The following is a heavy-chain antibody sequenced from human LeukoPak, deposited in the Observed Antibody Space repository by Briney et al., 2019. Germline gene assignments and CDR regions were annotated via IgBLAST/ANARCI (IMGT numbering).Heavy chain of an antibody. V-gene: IGHV3-23*01. CDR3: AKARPRGHIVVVTAFDY. D-gene: IGHD2-21*02. CDR2: ISGSGGST. J-gene: IGHJ4*02. Sequence: GGPLRLSCAASGFTFSSYAMSWVRPAPGKALEWVSAISGSGGSTYYADSVKGRFTISRDNSKNTLYLQMNSLRAEDTAVYYCAKARPRGHIVVVTAFDYWGQGTLVTVSS. CDR1: GFTFSSYA.